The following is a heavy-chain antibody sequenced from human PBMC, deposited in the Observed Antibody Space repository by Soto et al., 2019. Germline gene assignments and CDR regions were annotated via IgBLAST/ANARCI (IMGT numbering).Heavy chain of an antibody. CDR2: INHSGST. D-gene: IGHD3-9*01. V-gene: IGHV4-34*01. CDR3: ARTYYDILTDYYNYFDY. Sequence: SETLSLTCAVYGGSFSGYYWSWIRQPPGKGLEWIGEINHSGSTNYNPSLKSRVTISVDTSKNHFSLKLSSVTAADTAVYYCARTYYDILTDYYNYFDYWGQGTLVTVS. J-gene: IGHJ4*02. CDR1: GGSFSGYY.